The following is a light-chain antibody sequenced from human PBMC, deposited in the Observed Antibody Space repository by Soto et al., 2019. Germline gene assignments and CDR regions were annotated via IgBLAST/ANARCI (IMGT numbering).Light chain of an antibody. CDR3: CSYAGGARVV. CDR1: SSDIGRHNL. V-gene: IGLV2-23*01. CDR2: EDI. Sequence: QSALTQPASVSGSPGQSITISCTGTSSDIGRHNLVSWYQQHPGKAPKLMVYEDIERPSGVSDRFSGSKSGNTASLTISGLQTEDEANYYCCSYAGGARVVFGGGTKLTVL. J-gene: IGLJ2*01.